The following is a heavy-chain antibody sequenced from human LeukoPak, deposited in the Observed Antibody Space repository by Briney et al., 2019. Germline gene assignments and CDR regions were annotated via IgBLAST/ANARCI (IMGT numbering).Heavy chain of an antibody. J-gene: IGHJ4*02. V-gene: IGHV3-30-3*01. CDR3: ASSSSGYYFDY. D-gene: IGHD3-22*01. Sequence: RSLRLSCAASGFTFSSYAMHWVRQAPGKGLEWVAVISYDGSNKYYADSVKGRFTISRDNSKNTLYLQMNSLRAEGTAVYYCASSSSGYYFDYWGQGTLVTVSS. CDR1: GFTFSSYA. CDR2: ISYDGSNK.